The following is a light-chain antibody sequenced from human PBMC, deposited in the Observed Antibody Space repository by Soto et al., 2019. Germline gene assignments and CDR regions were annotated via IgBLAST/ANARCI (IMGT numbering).Light chain of an antibody. J-gene: IGKJ5*01. Sequence: EVVMTQSPATLSVSPGGRVTLSCRPSQSVADNLAWFQQKPGQGPRLLIYGASTRATGIPARFSGSGSETDFTLTVSSLRSEDSEVYYCQQYNYWPITFGQGTRLEIK. CDR2: GAS. V-gene: IGKV3-15*01. CDR3: QQYNYWPIT. CDR1: QSVADN.